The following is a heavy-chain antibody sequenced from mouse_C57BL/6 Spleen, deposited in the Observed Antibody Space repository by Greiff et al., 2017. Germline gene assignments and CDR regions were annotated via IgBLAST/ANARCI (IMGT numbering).Heavy chain of an antibody. V-gene: IGHV1-69*01. D-gene: IGHD1-1*01. CDR2: IDPSDSYT. CDR3: ALLRYYAMDY. Sequence: VQLQQPGAELVMPGASVKLSCKASGYTFTSYWMHWVKQRPGQGLEWIGEIDPSDSYTNYNQKFKGKSTLTVDKSSSTAYMQLSSLTSEDSAVYYCALLRYYAMDYWGQGTSVTVSS. J-gene: IGHJ4*01. CDR1: GYTFTSYW.